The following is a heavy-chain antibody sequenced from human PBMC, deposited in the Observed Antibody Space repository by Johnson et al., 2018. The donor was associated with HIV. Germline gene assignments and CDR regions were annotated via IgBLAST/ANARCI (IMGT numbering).Heavy chain of an antibody. D-gene: IGHD2-2*01. J-gene: IGHJ3*02. V-gene: IGHV3-30*02. CDR2: IRHDGNNK. CDR1: GFTFSNYG. CDR3: AKPVVPAGDDLDMYEFAFYI. Sequence: QVQLVESGGGVVQPGGSRRLSCAAFGFTFSNYGMHWVRLAPGKGLEWVAFIRHDGNNKYYADSVKGRFTISRDNSKNTLSLQMNSLRVEDTAVYYCAKPVVPAGDDLDMYEFAFYIWGQGTMVTVSS.